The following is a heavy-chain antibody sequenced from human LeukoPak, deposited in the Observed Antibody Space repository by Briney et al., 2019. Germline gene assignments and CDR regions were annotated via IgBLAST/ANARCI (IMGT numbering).Heavy chain of an antibody. V-gene: IGHV3-7*03. CDR1: GFPFSNAW. D-gene: IGHD1/OR15-1a*01. Sequence: PGGSLRVSCAVSGFPFSNAWMYWVRQAPGKGLEGVANINKDGGGISYVDSVKGRFIISRDNARNSLYLQMNSLRVEDTAVYFCAGGNIMDVRGKGTAVTVSS. CDR2: INKDGGGI. J-gene: IGHJ6*04. CDR3: AGGNIMDV.